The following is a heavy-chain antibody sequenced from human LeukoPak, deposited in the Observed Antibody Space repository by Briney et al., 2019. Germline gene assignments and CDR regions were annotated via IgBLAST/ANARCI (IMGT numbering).Heavy chain of an antibody. J-gene: IGHJ4*02. CDR3: ARDQGDYFDY. V-gene: IGHV3-15*04. CDR2: VDSKTHGGTT. Sequence: GGSLRLSCAASGFTFSNACMSWVRQAPGKGLEWLGRVDSKTHGGTTESAARVKGRFTISRDDSKNTLYLQMNSLKTEDTAVYYCARDQGDYFDYWGQGTLVTVSS. CDR1: GFTFSNAC.